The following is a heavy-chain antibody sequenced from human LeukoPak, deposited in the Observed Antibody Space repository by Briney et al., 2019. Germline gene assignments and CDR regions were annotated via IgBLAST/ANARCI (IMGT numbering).Heavy chain of an antibody. Sequence: SETLSLTCAVYGGSFSGYYWSWVRQPPGKGLEWIGENNHSGSSNYNPSLKSRVTILVDTSKNQFSLRLSSVTAADTAVYYCARGRRQWLEPPGDYYFYMDVWGKGTTVTVSS. CDR2: NNHSGSS. J-gene: IGHJ6*03. V-gene: IGHV4-34*01. D-gene: IGHD6-19*01. CDR1: GGSFSGYY. CDR3: ARGRRQWLEPPGDYYFYMDV.